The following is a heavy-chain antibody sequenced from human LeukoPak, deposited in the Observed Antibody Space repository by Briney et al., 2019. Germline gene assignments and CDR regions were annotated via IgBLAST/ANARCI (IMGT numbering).Heavy chain of an antibody. CDR2: ISYDGSNK. D-gene: IGHD4-17*01. J-gene: IGHJ4*02. Sequence: PGGSLRLSCAASGFTFSSYAMHWVRQAPGKGLEWVAVISYDGSNKYYADSVKGRFTISRDNSKNTLYLQMNSLRAEDTAVYYCARSGAAFDYGDYEPLFDYWGQGTLVTVSS. CDR3: ARSGAAFDYGDYEPLFDY. CDR1: GFTFSSYA. V-gene: IGHV3-30*04.